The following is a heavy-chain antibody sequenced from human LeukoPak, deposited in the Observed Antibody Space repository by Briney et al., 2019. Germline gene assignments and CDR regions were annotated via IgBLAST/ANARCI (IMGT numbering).Heavy chain of an antibody. CDR2: IYYSGST. CDR1: GGSISSSSYY. V-gene: IGHV4-39*01. J-gene: IGHJ4*02. CDR3: ARSDSSGSTYRF. Sequence: SSETLSLTCTVSGGSISSSSYYWGWIRQPPGKGLEWIGSIYYSGSTYYNPSLKSRVTISVDTSKNQFSLKLSSVTAADTAVYYCARSDSSGSTYRFWGQGTLVTVSS. D-gene: IGHD3-22*01.